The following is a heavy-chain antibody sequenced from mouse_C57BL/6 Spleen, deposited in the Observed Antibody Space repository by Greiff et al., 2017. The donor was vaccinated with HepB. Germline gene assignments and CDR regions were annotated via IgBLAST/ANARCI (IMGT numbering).Heavy chain of an antibody. CDR2: IYPGDGDT. Sequence: VKLMESGPELVKPGASVKISCKASGYAFSSSWMNWVKQRPGKGLEWIGRIYPGDGDTNYNGKFKGKATLTADKSSSTAYMQLSSLTSEDSAVYFCARGSSGPFAYWGQGTLVTVSA. V-gene: IGHV1-82*01. CDR1: GYAFSSSW. D-gene: IGHD3-2*02. CDR3: ARGSSGPFAY. J-gene: IGHJ3*01.